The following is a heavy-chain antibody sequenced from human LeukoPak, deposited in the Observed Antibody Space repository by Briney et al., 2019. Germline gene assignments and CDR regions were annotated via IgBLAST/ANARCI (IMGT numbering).Heavy chain of an antibody. J-gene: IGHJ4*02. CDR2: IIFDGRIE. Sequence: CXXXXXXFDNYXMHWVRQAPGXGLDWVAGIIFDGRIEYYADSATGRFTISRDNSRNTLYLQMNSLRAEDTAVYYCATDGYNFDYWGQGTLVTVSS. CDR3: ATDGYNFDY. D-gene: IGHD5-24*01. V-gene: IGHV3-30*03. CDR1: XXXFDNYX.